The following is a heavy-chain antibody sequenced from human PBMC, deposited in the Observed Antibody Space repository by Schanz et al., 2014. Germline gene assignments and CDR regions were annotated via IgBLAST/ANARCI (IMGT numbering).Heavy chain of an antibody. V-gene: IGHV3-23*04. Sequence: EVQLVESGGGLVKPGGSLRLSCAASGFTFSNTWMSWVRQAPGKGLEWVSGISDRGDGTNYGDSVRGRFTISRDNSRNTVYLQMNNVGVDDTATYYCVKTDAGWRFDYWGQGTLVIVSS. CDR1: GFTFSNTW. J-gene: IGHJ4*02. CDR3: VKTDAGWRFDY. CDR2: ISDRGDGT. D-gene: IGHD6-19*01.